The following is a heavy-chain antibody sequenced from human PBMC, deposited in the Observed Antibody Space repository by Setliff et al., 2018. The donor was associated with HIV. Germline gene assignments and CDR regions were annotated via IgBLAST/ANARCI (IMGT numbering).Heavy chain of an antibody. V-gene: IGHV4-39*07. CDR2: ILHRGTT. Sequence: PSETLSLTCAVSGDSMINDRYFWSWFRQAPGKGLERIGNILHRGTTYYNPSLNSRVTMSVDTSKNQFSLELSSVTAADTAVYYCARDGGTYAIGDAFDIWGQGTMVTVSS. CDR1: GDSMINDRYF. D-gene: IGHD3-16*01. CDR3: ARDGGTYAIGDAFDI. J-gene: IGHJ3*02.